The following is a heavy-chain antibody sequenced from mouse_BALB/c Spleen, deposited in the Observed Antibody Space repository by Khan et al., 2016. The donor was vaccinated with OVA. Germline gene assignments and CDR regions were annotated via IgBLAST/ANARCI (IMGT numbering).Heavy chain of an antibody. CDR1: GYSITSGYG. Sequence: EVQLQESGPGLVKPSQSLSLTCTVTGYSITSGYGWNWIRQFPGNKLEWMGYISYSGSTNYNPSLKSRISITRDTSKNTFFLQLNSVTTEDAATHYCARTARIEYWGQGTTLTVSS. CDR3: ARTARIEY. V-gene: IGHV3-2*02. D-gene: IGHD1-2*01. CDR2: ISYSGST. J-gene: IGHJ2*01.